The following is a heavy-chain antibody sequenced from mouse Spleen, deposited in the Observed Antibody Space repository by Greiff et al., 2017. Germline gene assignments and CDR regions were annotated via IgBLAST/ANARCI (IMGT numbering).Heavy chain of an antibody. CDR3: ARDWDFDY. J-gene: IGHJ2*01. CDR1: GFTFSSYA. Sequence: EVMLVESGGGLVKPGGSLKLSCAASGFTFSSYAMSWVCQTPEKRLEWVATISSGGSYTYYPDSVKGRFTISRDNAKNTLYLQMSSLRSEDTAMYYCARDWDFDYWGQGTTLTVSS. CDR2: ISSGGSYT. V-gene: IGHV5-9-1*01.